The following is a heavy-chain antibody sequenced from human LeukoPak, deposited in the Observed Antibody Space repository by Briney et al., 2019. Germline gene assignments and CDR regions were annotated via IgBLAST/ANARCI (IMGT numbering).Heavy chain of an antibody. D-gene: IGHD6-19*01. V-gene: IGHV4-34*01. Sequence: SETLSLTCAVYGGSFSGYYCSWIRQPPGKGLEWIGEINHSGSTNYNPSLKSRVTISVDTSKNQFSLKLSSVTAADTAVYYCARTYAGYSSGHTLTLFDYWGQGTLVTVSS. CDR1: GGSFSGYY. J-gene: IGHJ4*02. CDR2: INHSGST. CDR3: ARTYAGYSSGHTLTLFDY.